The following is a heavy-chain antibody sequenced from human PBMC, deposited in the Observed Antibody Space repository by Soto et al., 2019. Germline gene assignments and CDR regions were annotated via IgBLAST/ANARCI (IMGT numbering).Heavy chain of an antibody. V-gene: IGHV1-69*13. D-gene: IGHD6-13*01. J-gene: IGHJ5*02. CDR3: AIAAAGTRCFDP. CDR1: GGTFSSYA. CDR2: IIPIFGTA. Sequence: SVKVSCKASGGTFSSYAISWVRQAPGQGLEWMGGIIPIFGTANYAQKFQGRVTITADESTSTAYMELSSLRSEDTAVYYCAIAAAGTRCFDPWGQGTLVTVSS.